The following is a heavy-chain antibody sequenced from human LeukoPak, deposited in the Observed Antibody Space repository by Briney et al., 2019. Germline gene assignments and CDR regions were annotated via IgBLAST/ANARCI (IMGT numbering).Heavy chain of an antibody. J-gene: IGHJ4*02. Sequence: GGSLRLSCAASGFTFSNYMMHWVRQAPGKGLVWVSRIKSDGITITYADSVKGRFTISRDNAKNTLYLQMNSLRAEDTAVYYCAKDLSVDSYFDYWGQGTLVTVSS. CDR2: IKSDGITI. V-gene: IGHV3-74*01. CDR1: GFTFSNYM. CDR3: AKDLSVDSYFDY. D-gene: IGHD2-15*01.